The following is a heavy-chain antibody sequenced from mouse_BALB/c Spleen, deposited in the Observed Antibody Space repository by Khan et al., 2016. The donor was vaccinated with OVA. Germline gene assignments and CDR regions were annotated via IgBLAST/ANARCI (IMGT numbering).Heavy chain of an antibody. CDR3: ARRTTGYTMDY. CDR1: GYTFTSNT. V-gene: IGHV1-4*01. Sequence: QIQLVQSVAELARPGASVRMSCKASGYTFTSNTMHWVKQRPGQGLEWIGYINPRSGYTNYNQNFKDKATLTADKSSSTAYMQLSSLTSEDSAVYYCARRTTGYTMDYWGQGTSVTVSS. CDR2: INPRSGYT. D-gene: IGHD2-14*01. J-gene: IGHJ4*01.